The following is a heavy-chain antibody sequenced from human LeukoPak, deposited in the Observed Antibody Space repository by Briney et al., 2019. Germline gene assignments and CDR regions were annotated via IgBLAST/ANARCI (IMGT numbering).Heavy chain of an antibody. J-gene: IGHJ4*02. Sequence: VASVKVSCKASGYTFTGYYMHWVRQAPGQGLEGMGWINPNSGGTNYAQKFQGRVTMTRDTSISTAYMELSRLRSDDTAVYYCARGYCTNGVCDNDYWGQGTLVTASS. V-gene: IGHV1-2*02. D-gene: IGHD2-8*01. CDR2: INPNSGGT. CDR3: ARGYCTNGVCDNDY. CDR1: GYTFTGYY.